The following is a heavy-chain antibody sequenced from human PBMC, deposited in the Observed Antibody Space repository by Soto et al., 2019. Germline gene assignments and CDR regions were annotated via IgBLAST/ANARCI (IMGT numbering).Heavy chain of an antibody. J-gene: IGHJ5*02. CDR1: GFNFRQYA. Sequence: EVQLLESGGGFVQPGGSLRLSCAASGFNFRQYAMIWVRQAPGKGLEWVSAITATGTHYADSVKGRFTISRDSSKSTLYLDINNLRVEDTAVYYRAKGMVPDQWGQGTLITVSS. V-gene: IGHV3-23*01. CDR2: ITATGT. CDR3: AKGMVPDQ. D-gene: IGHD6-13*01.